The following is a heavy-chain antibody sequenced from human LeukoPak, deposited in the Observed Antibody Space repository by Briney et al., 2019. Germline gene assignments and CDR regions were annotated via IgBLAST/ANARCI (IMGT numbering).Heavy chain of an antibody. CDR2: IIPIFGTA. CDR3: ARGGSITSAKLRFNWFDP. Sequence: SVKVSCKASGGTFSSYAISWVRQAPGQGLEWMGRIIPIFGTANYAQKFQGRVTITTDESTSTAYMELSSLRSEDTAVYYCARGGSITSAKLRFNWFDPWGQGTLVTVSS. D-gene: IGHD3-3*01. V-gene: IGHV1-69*05. J-gene: IGHJ5*02. CDR1: GGTFSSYA.